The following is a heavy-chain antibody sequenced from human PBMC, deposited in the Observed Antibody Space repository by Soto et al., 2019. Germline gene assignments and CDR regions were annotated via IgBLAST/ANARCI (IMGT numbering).Heavy chain of an antibody. J-gene: IGHJ5*02. Sequence: SLSLACTASGGSRSSGEYYWSCIPQRPGKGLEWIGYIYYSGSTYYNPSLKSRLTIAVDTSQNQFSLRLSSVTAADTAVYYCAAADTFGKLIISWGQGTLVTVSA. CDR3: AAADTFGKLIIS. CDR1: GGSRSSGEYY. CDR2: IYYSGST. V-gene: IGHV4-31*03. D-gene: IGHD3-16*01.